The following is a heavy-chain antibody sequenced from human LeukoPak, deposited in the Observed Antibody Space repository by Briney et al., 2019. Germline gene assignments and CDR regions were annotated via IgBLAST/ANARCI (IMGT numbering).Heavy chain of an antibody. Sequence: GGSLRLSCAASGFTFSSYEMNWVRQAPGKGLEGVSYISSSGITIYYADSVKGRFTITRDNAKNSLYLQMNSLRAEDTAVYYCARDLGGVWLVFFDYWGQGTLVTVSS. D-gene: IGHD6-19*01. J-gene: IGHJ4*02. CDR3: ARDLGGVWLVFFDY. CDR2: ISSSGITI. V-gene: IGHV3-48*03. CDR1: GFTFSSYE.